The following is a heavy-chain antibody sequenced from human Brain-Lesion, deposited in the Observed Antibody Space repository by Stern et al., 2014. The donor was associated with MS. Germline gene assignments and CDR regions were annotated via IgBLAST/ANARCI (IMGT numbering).Heavy chain of an antibody. V-gene: IGHV1-2*02. CDR2: INPNTGGT. CDR3: ARDQRGITIFGVVTDYYYLGMDV. J-gene: IGHJ6*02. D-gene: IGHD3-3*01. CDR1: GYIFTGYY. Sequence: QLGESGAEVKKPGASVKVSCKTSGYIFTGYYIHWVRQAPGQGLEWMAWINPNTGGTKYAQKFQGRVTMSRDTSISTAYVELSSLTSDDTAVYYCARDQRGITIFGVVTDYYYLGMDVWGQGTTVTVSS.